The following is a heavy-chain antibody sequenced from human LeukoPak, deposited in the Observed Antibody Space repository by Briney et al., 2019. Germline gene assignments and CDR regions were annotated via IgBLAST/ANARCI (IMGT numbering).Heavy chain of an antibody. J-gene: IGHJ4*02. CDR3: ARAGYCSSTSCYPDY. CDR1: GYTFTGYY. Sequence: ASVKVFCKASGYTFTGYYMHWVRQAPGQGLEGMGWINPNSGGTKYAQKFQGRVNMTRDTSISTAYMELRRLRSDDTAVYYCARAGYCSSTSCYPDYWGQGTLVTVSS. V-gene: IGHV1-2*02. CDR2: INPNSGGT. D-gene: IGHD2-2*01.